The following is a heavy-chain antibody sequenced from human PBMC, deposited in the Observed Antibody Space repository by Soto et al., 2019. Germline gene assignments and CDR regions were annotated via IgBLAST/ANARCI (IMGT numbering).Heavy chain of an antibody. CDR1: GGTFSSYA. V-gene: IGHV1-69*12. D-gene: IGHD2-2*01. Sequence: QVQLVQSGAEVKKPGSSVKVSCKASGGTFSSYAISWVRQAPGQGLEWMGGIIPIFGTANHAQKFQSRVTITADDSTRTGYMELSSQRSEDMAVYYCASPPSRIRYYAGMVGWGQGRTVAVSS. CDR3: ASPPSRIRYYAGMVG. CDR2: IIPIFGTA. J-gene: IGHJ6*02.